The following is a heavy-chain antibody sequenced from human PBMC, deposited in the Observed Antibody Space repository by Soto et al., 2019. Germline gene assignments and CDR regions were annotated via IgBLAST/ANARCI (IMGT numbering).Heavy chain of an antibody. J-gene: IGHJ3*01. D-gene: IGHD4-17*01. CDR2: ISIRGDYR. CDR3: ANHGGFDF. V-gene: IGHV3-23*01. Sequence: EGQLLQSGGGLVQPGESLRLSCAASGFTFSSSGTSWVRQAPGKGLEWVSSISIRGDYRYYADSVKGRFTISRDNSKNTLYLQMSSLTADDTALYYCANHGGFDFWGQGTMVAVSS. CDR1: GFTFSSSG.